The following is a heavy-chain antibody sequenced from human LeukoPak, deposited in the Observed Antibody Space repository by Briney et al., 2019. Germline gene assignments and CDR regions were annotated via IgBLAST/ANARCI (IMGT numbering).Heavy chain of an antibody. CDR3: AREVEGYMDV. CDR1: GFTFSSYS. Sequence: GGSLRLSCAASGFTFSSYSMNWVRQAPGKGLEWVSYISSSSSTIYYADSVKGRFTISRDNAKNSLYLQMNSLRAEDTAVYYCAREVEGYMDVWGKGTTVTVSS. J-gene: IGHJ6*03. CDR2: ISSSSSTI. D-gene: IGHD1-26*01. V-gene: IGHV3-48*01.